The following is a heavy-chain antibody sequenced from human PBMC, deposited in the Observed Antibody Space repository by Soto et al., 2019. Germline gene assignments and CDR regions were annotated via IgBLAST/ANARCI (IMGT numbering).Heavy chain of an antibody. D-gene: IGHD1-1*01. CDR1: EYTFTSYY. CDR3: TREVPGNYYFDY. V-gene: IGHV1-46*03. CDR2: INPSGGST. J-gene: IGHJ4*02. Sequence: ASVKVSCKASEYTFTSYYMHWVRQAPGQGLEWVGIINPSGGSTTYAQKFQGRVTMTRDTSTSTVYMELSSLRSEDTAVYYCTREVPGNYYFDYWGQGTLVTVSS.